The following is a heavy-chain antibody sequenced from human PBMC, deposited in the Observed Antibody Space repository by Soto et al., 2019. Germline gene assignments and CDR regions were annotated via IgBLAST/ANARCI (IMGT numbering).Heavy chain of an antibody. CDR3: ARDSVAGSGWAYYGTDV. Sequence: EVQLVESGGGLVQPGGSLRLSCAASGFTFSTYWMSWVRQDPGKGLEWVANIIQDGSEKYYVDSVKGRCTISRDNARNSLYLQMNSLRAEVTAVYYCARDSVAGSGWAYYGTDVWGQGTTVTVSS. CDR1: GFTFSTYW. V-gene: IGHV3-7*04. CDR2: IIQDGSEK. D-gene: IGHD6-19*01. J-gene: IGHJ6*02.